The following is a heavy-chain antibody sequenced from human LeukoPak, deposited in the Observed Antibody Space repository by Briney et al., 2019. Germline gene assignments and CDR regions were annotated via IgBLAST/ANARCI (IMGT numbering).Heavy chain of an antibody. CDR1: GFIFSNYW. D-gene: IGHD1-26*01. Sequence: PGGSLRLSCAASGFIFSNYWLHWVRQAPGKGLVWVSRIDNDGTITNYADSVKGRFAISRDNAKNTLYLQMNSLRAEDTSVYYCARDSGSYPWYFDYWGQGTLVTVSS. V-gene: IGHV3-74*01. J-gene: IGHJ4*02. CDR2: IDNDGTIT. CDR3: ARDSGSYPWYFDY.